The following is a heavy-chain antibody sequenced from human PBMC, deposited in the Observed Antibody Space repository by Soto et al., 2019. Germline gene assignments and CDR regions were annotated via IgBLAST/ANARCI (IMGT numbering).Heavy chain of an antibody. J-gene: IGHJ4*02. V-gene: IGHV3-21*01. CDR1: GLTVSSSY. CDR2: ISSSASYM. D-gene: IGHD5-12*01. CDR3: ARECVDTVTSITIPFDY. Sequence: GGSLRLSCAASGLTVSSSYMSWVRQAPGKGLQWVSFISSSASYMYYADSVKGRFTISRDNSKKSLYLQMNSLRADDTAVYYCARECVDTVTSITIPFDYWGQGALVTVSS.